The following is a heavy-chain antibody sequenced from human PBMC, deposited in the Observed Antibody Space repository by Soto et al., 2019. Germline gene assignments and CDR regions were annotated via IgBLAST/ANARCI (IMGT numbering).Heavy chain of an antibody. CDR3: AKVQVRNKGDYVSDAFDI. J-gene: IGHJ3*02. D-gene: IGHD4-17*01. CDR1: GFTFSSYA. Sequence: GGSLRLSCAASGFTFSSYAMSWVRQAPGKGLEWVSAISGSGVSTYYADSVKGRFTISRDNSKNTLYLQMNSLRAEDTAVYYCAKVQVRNKGDYVSDAFDIWGQGTMVTVSS. CDR2: ISGSGVST. V-gene: IGHV3-23*01.